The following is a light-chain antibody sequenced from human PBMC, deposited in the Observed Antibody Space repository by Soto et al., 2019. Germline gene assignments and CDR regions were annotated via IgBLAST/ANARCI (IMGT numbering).Light chain of an antibody. J-gene: IGKJ1*01. CDR3: QQYGSSPGT. CDR1: QSVSSSY. V-gene: IGKV3-20*01. CDR2: GAS. Sequence: EIVLTQSPGTLSLSPGERATLSCRASQSVSSSYVAWYQQKPGQAPSLLIYGASSRATGIPDRFSGSGSGTDFNLTISRLEPEDFAEYYCQQYGSSPGTFGQGTKVEIK.